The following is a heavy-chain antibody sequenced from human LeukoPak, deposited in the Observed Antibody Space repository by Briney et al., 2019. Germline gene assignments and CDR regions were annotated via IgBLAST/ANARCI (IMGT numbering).Heavy chain of an antibody. D-gene: IGHD2-15*01. CDR1: GLSCSGYY. Sequence: PSETLSRTCAVYGLSCSGYYWIWIRQPPGNGLEWIVEINHSVSTNYNPSLKSRVTISVDTSKNQFYLKLSSVTAADTAVYYCARPLRGYCSGGSCQGFDYWGQGTLVTVSS. V-gene: IGHV4-34*01. J-gene: IGHJ4*02. CDR2: INHSVST. CDR3: ARPLRGYCSGGSCQGFDY.